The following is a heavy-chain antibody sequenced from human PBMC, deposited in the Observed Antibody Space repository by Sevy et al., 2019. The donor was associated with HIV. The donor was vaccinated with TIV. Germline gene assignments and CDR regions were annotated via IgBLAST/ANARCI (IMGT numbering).Heavy chain of an antibody. V-gene: IGHV3-30*18. D-gene: IGHD4-17*01. Sequence: GGSLRLSCAASGFTFSNYGMHWVRQAPGKGLEWVAVISYDGSNKYCADSVKVRFTISRDNSKNTLYLQMNSLRPEDTAVYYCAKAGSTDDAFDIWGQGTMVTVSS. CDR3: AKAGSTDDAFDI. J-gene: IGHJ3*02. CDR2: ISYDGSNK. CDR1: GFTFSNYG.